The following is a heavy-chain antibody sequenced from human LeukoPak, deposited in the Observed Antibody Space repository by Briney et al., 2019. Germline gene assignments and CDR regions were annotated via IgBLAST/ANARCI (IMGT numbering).Heavy chain of an antibody. J-gene: IGHJ4*02. CDR1: GSSFISYS. CDR3: ARDTDGYNPWYFDY. V-gene: IGHV3-21*01. Sequence: GGSLRLSCAAVGSSFISYSISWVRQAPGKGLEWVSSISSSSSYIYYADSVKGRFTISRDNAKNSLYLQMNSLRAEDTAVYYCARDTDGYNPWYFDYWGQGTLVTVSS. D-gene: IGHD5-24*01. CDR2: ISSSSSYI.